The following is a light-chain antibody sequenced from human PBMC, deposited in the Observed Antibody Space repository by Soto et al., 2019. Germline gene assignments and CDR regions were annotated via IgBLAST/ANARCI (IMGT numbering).Light chain of an antibody. Sequence: EIVLTQSPGTLSLSPGERAILSCSASQSVSSDSLAWYRQKPGQAPRLLVYDASSRATGIPDRFSGSGSGTDFTLTISRLEPEDFAVYYCQQYGSAPRTFGQGTKVEIK. CDR1: QSVSSDS. V-gene: IGKV3-20*01. CDR3: QQYGSAPRT. CDR2: DAS. J-gene: IGKJ1*01.